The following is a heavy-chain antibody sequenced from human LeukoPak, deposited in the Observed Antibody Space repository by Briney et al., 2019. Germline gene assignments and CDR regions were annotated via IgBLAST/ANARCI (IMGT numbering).Heavy chain of an antibody. CDR1: GGTFSSYA. CDR2: IIPILGIA. J-gene: IGHJ5*02. CDR3: AGLCSGGSCYLGYNWFDP. Sequence: GASVKVSCKASGGTFSSYAISWVRQAPGQGLEWMGRIIPILGIANYAQKFQGRVTITADKSTSTAYMELSSLRSEDTAVYHCAGLCSGGSCYLGYNWFDPWGQGTLVTVSS. D-gene: IGHD2-15*01. V-gene: IGHV1-69*04.